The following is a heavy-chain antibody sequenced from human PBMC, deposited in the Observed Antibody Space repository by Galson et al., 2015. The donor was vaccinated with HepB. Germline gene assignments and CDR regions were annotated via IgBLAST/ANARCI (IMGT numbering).Heavy chain of an antibody. CDR3: AKDLGYSDAFDF. CDR2: ISYDGSNE. V-gene: IGHV3-30*18. CDR1: GFMFSIYG. J-gene: IGHJ3*01. Sequence: SLRLSCAASGFMFSIYGMHWVRQAPGKGLQWVAVISYDGSNEYYADSLKGRFIISRDNSKNTVYLQMNSLRAEDTAVYYCAKDLGYSDAFDFWGQGTMVIVS. D-gene: IGHD5-18*01.